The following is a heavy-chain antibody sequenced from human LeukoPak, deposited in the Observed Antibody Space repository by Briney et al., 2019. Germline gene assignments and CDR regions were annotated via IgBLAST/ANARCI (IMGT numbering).Heavy chain of an antibody. Sequence: PGGSLRLSCAASGFTFSSYEMNWVRQAPGKGLEWVSYISSSGSTICYADSVKGRFTISRDNAKNSLYLQMNSLRAEDTAVYYCARVPDYGDAFDIWGQGTMVTVSS. J-gene: IGHJ3*02. D-gene: IGHD4-17*01. V-gene: IGHV3-48*03. CDR3: ARVPDYGDAFDI. CDR2: ISSSGSTI. CDR1: GFTFSSYE.